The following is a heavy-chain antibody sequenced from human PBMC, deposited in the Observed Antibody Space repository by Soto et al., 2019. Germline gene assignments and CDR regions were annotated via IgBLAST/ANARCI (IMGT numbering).Heavy chain of an antibody. V-gene: IGHV4-34*01. CDR3: ARSFEGGWYFDY. CDR2: INHSGST. CDR1: GGSFSGYY. Sequence: PSETLSLTCAVYGGSFSGYYWSWIRQPPGKGLEWIGEINHSGSTNYNPSLKSRVTISVDTSKNQFSLKLSSVTAADTAVYYCARSFEGGWYFDYWGQGTLVT. D-gene: IGHD6-19*01. J-gene: IGHJ4*02.